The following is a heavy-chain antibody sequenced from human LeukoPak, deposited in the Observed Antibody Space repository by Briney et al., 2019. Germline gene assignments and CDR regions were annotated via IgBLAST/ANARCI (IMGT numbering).Heavy chain of an antibody. D-gene: IGHD3-9*01. J-gene: IGHJ4*02. V-gene: IGHV3-74*01. CDR2: INSDGSST. CDR1: GFTFSSYW. Sequence: PGGSLRLSCAASGFTFSSYWMHWVRQAPGKGLVWVSRINSDGSSTSYADSVKGRFTISRDNAKNTLYLRMNSLRAEDTAAYYCARAKYYDILTGYYKTFDYWGQGTLVTVSS. CDR3: ARAKYYDILTGYYKTFDY.